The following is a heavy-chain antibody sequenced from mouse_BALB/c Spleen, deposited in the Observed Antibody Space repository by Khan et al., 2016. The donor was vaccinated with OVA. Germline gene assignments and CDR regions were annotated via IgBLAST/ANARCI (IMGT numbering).Heavy chain of an antibody. V-gene: IGHV2-6-1*01. CDR1: GFSLTNYG. CDR2: IWSDGST. J-gene: IGHJ4*01. Sequence: QVQLKQSGPGLVAPSQSLSITCTISGFSLTNYGIHWVRQPPGKSLEWLVVIWSDGSTTYNSTLKSRLSITKDNSKSQVLLKMNSLQTVDTAMYYCARQPYYHYYALDYWGQGTSVTVSS. D-gene: IGHD2-10*01. CDR3: ARQPYYHYYALDY.